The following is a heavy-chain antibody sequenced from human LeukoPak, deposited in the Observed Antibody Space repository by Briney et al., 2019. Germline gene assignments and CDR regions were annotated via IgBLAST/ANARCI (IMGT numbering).Heavy chain of an antibody. Sequence: SVKVSCKASGYTFTSYAISWVRQAPGQGLEWMGGIIPIFGTANYAQKFQGRVTITTDESTSTAYMELSSLRSEDTAVYYCARARLELRFDWFDPWGQGTLVTVSS. CDR3: ARARLELRFDWFDP. CDR2: IIPIFGTA. V-gene: IGHV1-69*05. D-gene: IGHD1-7*01. CDR1: GYTFTSYA. J-gene: IGHJ5*02.